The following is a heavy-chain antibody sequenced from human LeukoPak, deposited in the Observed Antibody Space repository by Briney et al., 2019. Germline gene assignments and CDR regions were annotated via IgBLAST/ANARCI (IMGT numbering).Heavy chain of an antibody. CDR2: ISAYNGNT. Sequence: ASVKVSCKASGYTFTSYGISWVRQAPGQGLEWMGWISAYNGNTNYAQKFQGRVTMTRDTSTSTVYMELSSLRSEDTAVYYCARGVGYSGPPTFDPWGQGTLVTVSS. D-gene: IGHD5-12*01. CDR1: GYTFTSYG. V-gene: IGHV1-18*01. CDR3: ARGVGYSGPPTFDP. J-gene: IGHJ5*02.